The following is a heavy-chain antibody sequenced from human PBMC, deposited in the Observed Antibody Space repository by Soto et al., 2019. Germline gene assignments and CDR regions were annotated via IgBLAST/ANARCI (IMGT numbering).Heavy chain of an antibody. CDR1: GFTFSSYS. D-gene: IGHD2-2*01. CDR3: ARVNIVVVPAANYYGMDV. Sequence: PGGSLRLSCAASGFTFSSYSMNWVRQAPGEGLEWVSSISSSSSYIYYADSVKGRFTISRDNAKNSLYLQMNSLRAEDTAVYYCARVNIVVVPAANYYGMDVWGQGTTVTVSS. V-gene: IGHV3-21*01. J-gene: IGHJ6*02. CDR2: ISSSSSYI.